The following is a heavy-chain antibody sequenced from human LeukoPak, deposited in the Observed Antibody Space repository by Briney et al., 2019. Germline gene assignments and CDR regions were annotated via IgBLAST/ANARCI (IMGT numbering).Heavy chain of an antibody. CDR2: IYYSGST. J-gene: IGHJ3*02. CDR3: ATYRLGTTDAFDI. D-gene: IGHD4-11*01. CDR1: GGSISSYY. V-gene: IGHV4-59*08. Sequence: SETLSLTCTVSGGSISSYYWSWIRQPPGKGLEWIGYIYYSGSTNYNPSPKSRVTISVDTSKNQLSLKLSSVTAADTAVYYCATYRLGTTDAFDIWGQGTMVTVSS.